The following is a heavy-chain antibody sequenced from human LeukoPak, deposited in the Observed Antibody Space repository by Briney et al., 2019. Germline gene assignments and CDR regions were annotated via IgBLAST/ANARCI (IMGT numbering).Heavy chain of an antibody. D-gene: IGHD2-8*01. CDR1: GFPFSSYS. CDR3: ARDNSVYAMGDDAFDI. Sequence: GGSLRLSCAASGFPFSSYSMNWVRQAPGEGLEWVSYISSSRTTSYADSVKGRFTISRDNAKNSLYLQMNSLRAEDTAVYYCARDNSVYAMGDDAFDIWGQGTMVTVSS. CDR2: ISSSRTT. V-gene: IGHV3-48*01. J-gene: IGHJ3*02.